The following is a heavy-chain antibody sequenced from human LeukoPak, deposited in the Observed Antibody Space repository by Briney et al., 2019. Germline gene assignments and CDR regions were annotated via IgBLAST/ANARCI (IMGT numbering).Heavy chain of an antibody. Sequence: GGSLRLSCAASGFNVRSNYMSWVRQAPGKGLEWVSIIYNDGRTYYADAVKGRFSISRHNSENTLYLQMNSLRTEDTALYYCQSELLDQLGQGTLVTVSS. CDR2: IYNDGRT. D-gene: IGHD1-7*01. CDR3: QSELLDQ. CDR1: GFNVRSNY. V-gene: IGHV3-53*04. J-gene: IGHJ4*02.